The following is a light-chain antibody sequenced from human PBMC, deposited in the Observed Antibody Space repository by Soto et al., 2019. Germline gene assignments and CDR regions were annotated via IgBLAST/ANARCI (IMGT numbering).Light chain of an antibody. CDR2: NND. CDR1: DSNIGPNT. J-gene: IGLJ1*01. Sequence: QSVLTQPPSASVTPWQRVTISCSGGDSNIGPNTVNWYRQVPGTAPKLLIHNNDQRPSGVPDRISGSKSGTSASLAISGLHSDDEADYYSAAWDDSLTAYVFGIGTKVTVL. V-gene: IGLV1-44*01. CDR3: AAWDDSLTAYV.